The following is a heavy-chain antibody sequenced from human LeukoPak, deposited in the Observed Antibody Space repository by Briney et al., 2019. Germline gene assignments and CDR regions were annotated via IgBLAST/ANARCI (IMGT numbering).Heavy chain of an antibody. CDR1: GGSFTYYY. V-gene: IGHV4-59*01. CDR2: IYYSGST. Sequence: SETLSLTCAVSGGSFTYYYWSWIRQPPGKGLEWIGYIYYSGSTSYSPSLKSRVTISIDTSKNQFSLKLNSVTAADTAVYYCARGTNPCDFSGQGTLVTVSS. J-gene: IGHJ4*02. CDR3: ARGTNPCDF. D-gene: IGHD1-14*01.